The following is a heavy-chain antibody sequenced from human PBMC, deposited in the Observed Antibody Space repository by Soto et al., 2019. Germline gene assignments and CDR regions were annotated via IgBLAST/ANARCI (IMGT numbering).Heavy chain of an antibody. CDR2: ISGSGGST. V-gene: IGHV3-23*01. Sequence: EVQLLESGGGLVQPGGSLRLSCAASGFTFSSYAMSWVRQAPGKGLEWVSAISGSGGSTYYADSVKGRFTISRDNSKNTLYLHMNSLGAEDTGVYYCAKVPSTTVNSDYWGQGTLVTVSS. J-gene: IGHJ4*02. D-gene: IGHD4-17*01. CDR1: GFTFSSYA. CDR3: AKVPSTTVNSDY.